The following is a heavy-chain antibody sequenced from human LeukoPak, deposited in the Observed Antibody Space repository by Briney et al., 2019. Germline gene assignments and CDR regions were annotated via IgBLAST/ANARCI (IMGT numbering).Heavy chain of an antibody. CDR1: GFTFGSYD. Sequence: GGSLRLSCTASGFTFGSYDMNWVRQAPGKGLEWVSFVVGSGGVKYYADSVKVRVTISRDNFKNTVYLQMDSLRVEDTAVYYCARDRGGTYCSGGSCYSGGLCDHWGQGTLVTVSS. V-gene: IGHV3-23*01. D-gene: IGHD2-15*01. CDR2: VVGSGGVK. J-gene: IGHJ4*02. CDR3: ARDRGGTYCSGGSCYSGGLCDH.